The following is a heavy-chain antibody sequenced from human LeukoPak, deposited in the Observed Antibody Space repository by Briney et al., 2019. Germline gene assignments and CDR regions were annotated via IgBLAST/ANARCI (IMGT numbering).Heavy chain of an antibody. V-gene: IGHV4-59*11. D-gene: IGHD3-22*01. CDR1: GGSTSSHY. CDR3: ARYYYDSSGYYIDGHFDY. CDR2: IYYSGST. J-gene: IGHJ4*02. Sequence: SETLSLTCTVSGGSTSSHYWSWIRQPPGKGLEWIGYIYYSGSTNYNPSLKSRVTISVDTSKNQFSLKLSSVTAADTAVYYCARYYYDSSGYYIDGHFDYWGQGTLVTVSS.